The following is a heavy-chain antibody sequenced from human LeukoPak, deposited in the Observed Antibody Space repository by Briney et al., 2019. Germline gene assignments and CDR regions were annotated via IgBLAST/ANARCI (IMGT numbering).Heavy chain of an antibody. V-gene: IGHV3-7*01. D-gene: IGHD6-19*01. CDR1: GFTFSSYE. CDR3: AREGAVAASPYFDY. J-gene: IGHJ4*02. Sequence: GGSLRLSCAASGFTFSSYEMSWVRQAPGKGLEWVANIKQDGSEKYYVDSVKGRFTISRDNAKNSLYLQMNSLRAEDTAVYYCAREGAVAASPYFDYWGQGTLVTVSS. CDR2: IKQDGSEK.